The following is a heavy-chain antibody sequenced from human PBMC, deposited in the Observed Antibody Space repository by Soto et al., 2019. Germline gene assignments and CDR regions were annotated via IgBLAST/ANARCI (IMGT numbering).Heavy chain of an antibody. J-gene: IGHJ4*02. V-gene: IGHV3-23*01. CDR1: EFTLSNYA. D-gene: IGHD3-22*01. CDR2: ISYGGGTT. Sequence: GGCRRLSGASSEFTLSNYAMSWVRQAPGKGLEWVSAISYGGGTTYYADSVKGRFTISRDNSKNTLYLQMNSLRAEDTAVYYCAKNPGYYYDSTGYHFDYWGQGTLVTVSS. CDR3: AKNPGYYYDSTGYHFDY.